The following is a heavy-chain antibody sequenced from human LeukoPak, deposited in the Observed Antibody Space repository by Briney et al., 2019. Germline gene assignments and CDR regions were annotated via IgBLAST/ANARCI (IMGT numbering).Heavy chain of an antibody. V-gene: IGHV3-74*01. Sequence: TGGSLRLSCTASGFTFSNFWMHWVRQAPGKGLVWVSGIDTAGSATRYADSVKGRFTISRDSAKNTLFLRINSLRAEDTAVYYCARTGGWLSNFDFWGQGSLVTVSS. D-gene: IGHD5-24*01. CDR3: ARTGGWLSNFDF. CDR2: IDTAGSAT. CDR1: GFTFSNFW. J-gene: IGHJ4*02.